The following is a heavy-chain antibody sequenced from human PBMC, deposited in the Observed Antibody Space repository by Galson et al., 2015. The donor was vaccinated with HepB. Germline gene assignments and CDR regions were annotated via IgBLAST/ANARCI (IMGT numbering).Heavy chain of an antibody. D-gene: IGHD3-10*01. Sequence: SVKVSCKASGYTFTTYPISWVRQAPGQGLQWMGWISTYNGNTNYAQKLQGRVTMTTDTSTSTAYVELRSLRSDDTAVYYCARWFGELADYYYGMDVWGQGTTVTVSS. J-gene: IGHJ6*02. CDR2: ISTYNGNT. CDR1: GYTFTTYP. CDR3: ARWFGELADYYYGMDV. V-gene: IGHV1-18*01.